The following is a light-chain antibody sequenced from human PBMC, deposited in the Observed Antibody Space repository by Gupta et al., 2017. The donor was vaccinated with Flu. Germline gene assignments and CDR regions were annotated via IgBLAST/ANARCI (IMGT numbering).Light chain of an antibody. V-gene: IGKV3-11*01. J-gene: IGKJ4*01. CDR2: DTS. Sequence: EVVLTQSPATLSFSTGESATLSCSTSQTVSTYLAWYQHKPGQAPRLLIYDTSSRATGVPDRFSGSGSGTDFSLTISSLEPEDFAIYYCQQRGSWPPTFGGGTKVEIK. CDR1: QTVSTY. CDR3: QQRGSWPPT.